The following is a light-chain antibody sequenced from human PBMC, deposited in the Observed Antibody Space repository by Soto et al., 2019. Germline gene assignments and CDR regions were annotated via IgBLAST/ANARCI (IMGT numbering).Light chain of an antibody. CDR2: AAS. CDR1: QSVSSSY. J-gene: IGKJ1*01. CDR3: QDYGTSWT. V-gene: IGKV3-20*01. Sequence: EIVLTQSPATLSLSPGERATLSCGASQSVSSSYLAWYQQKPGQAPRLLIYAASSRATGIPDRFSGSGSGTDFTLTINRLEPEDFAVYYCQDYGTSWTFGQGTKVDIK.